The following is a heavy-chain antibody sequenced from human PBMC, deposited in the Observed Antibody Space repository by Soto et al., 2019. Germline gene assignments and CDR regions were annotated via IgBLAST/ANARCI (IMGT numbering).Heavy chain of an antibody. V-gene: IGHV3-7*03. D-gene: IGHD6-25*01. CDR2: IKQDGSEK. CDR3: ARDRQRPLEHYFAY. Sequence: SLRLSREASGFTFSRYWMSWVLQAPGNGLEWVANIKQDGSEKYYVDSVKGRFTISRDNAKNSLYLQMNSLRAEDTAVYYCARDRQRPLEHYFAYWGKGTLVTVSS. J-gene: IGHJ4*02. CDR1: GFTFSRYW.